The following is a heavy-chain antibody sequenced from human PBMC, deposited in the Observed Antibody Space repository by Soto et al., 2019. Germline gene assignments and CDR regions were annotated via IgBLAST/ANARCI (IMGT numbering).Heavy chain of an antibody. CDR1: GYTFTSYD. D-gene: IGHD6-19*01. CDR3: ARTRFGAVAGT. V-gene: IGHV1-8*01. J-gene: IGHJ5*02. Sequence: QVQLVQSGAEVKKPGASVKVSCKASGYTFTSYDIHWVLQATGLGPEWMGWMNPNSGNTVYAQKFQGRVTMTGNTSMSTAYMELSCLRSEDTAVYYCARTRFGAVAGTWGQGTLVTVSS. CDR2: MNPNSGNT.